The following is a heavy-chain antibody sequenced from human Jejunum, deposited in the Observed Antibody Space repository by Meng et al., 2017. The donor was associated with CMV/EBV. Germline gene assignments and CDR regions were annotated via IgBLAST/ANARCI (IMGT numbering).Heavy chain of an antibody. CDR1: GYIFSGYY. CDR3: ATGFGGSPYDY. V-gene: IGHV1-2*02. J-gene: IGHJ4*02. Sequence: CKASGYIFSGYYRHGVRQAPGQGLEWMAWINPKSGGTNYAQKFQGRVTMTRDTSISTAYMELSRLRSDDTAMYYCATGFGGSPYDYWGQGTLVTVSS. D-gene: IGHD3-3*01. CDR2: INPKSGGT.